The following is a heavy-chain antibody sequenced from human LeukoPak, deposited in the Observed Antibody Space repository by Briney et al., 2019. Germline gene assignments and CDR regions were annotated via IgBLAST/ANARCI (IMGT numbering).Heavy chain of an antibody. CDR2: IIPIFGTA. J-gene: IGHJ4*02. V-gene: IGHV1-69*13. Sequence: GGSVKVSCKASGGTFSSYAISWVRQAPGQGLEWMGGIIPIFGTANYAQKFQGRVTITADESTSTAYMELSSLRSEDTAVYFCARGGRMTTVVTYYFDYWGQGTLVTVSS. CDR3: ARGGRMTTVVTYYFDY. CDR1: GGTFSSYA. D-gene: IGHD4-23*01.